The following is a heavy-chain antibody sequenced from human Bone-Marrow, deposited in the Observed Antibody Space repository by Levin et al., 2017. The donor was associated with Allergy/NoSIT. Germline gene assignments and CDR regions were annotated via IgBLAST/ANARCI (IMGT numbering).Heavy chain of an antibody. D-gene: IGHD5-18*01. CDR2: ISYDESHK. CDR3: ARAQLSNGYNFYYYYMDV. J-gene: IGHJ6*03. CDR1: GFTFSHSA. V-gene: IGHV3-30-3*01. Sequence: LSLTCAASGFTFSHSAMHWVRQAPGKGLEWVAVISYDESHKTYADPVKGRFTISRDNSNDTLYLQMDSLRLEDTAMYYCARAQLSNGYNFYYYYMDVWGKGTTVTVSS.